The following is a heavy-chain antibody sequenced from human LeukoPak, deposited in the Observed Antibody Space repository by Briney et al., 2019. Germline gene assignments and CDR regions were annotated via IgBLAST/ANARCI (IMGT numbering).Heavy chain of an antibody. CDR2: FGDSGDSA. J-gene: IGHJ6*03. CDR3: AKPYGYYYYYVDV. V-gene: IGHV3-23*01. D-gene: IGHD3-3*01. CDR1: GFTFGDYP. Sequence: GGSLRLSCTASGFTFGDYPMSWVRQAPGKGLEWVSGFGDSGDSAFYADSVKGRFTISRDNAKNTVFLQMDSLRDEDTAVYYCAKPYGYYYYYVDVWGKGTTVTVSS.